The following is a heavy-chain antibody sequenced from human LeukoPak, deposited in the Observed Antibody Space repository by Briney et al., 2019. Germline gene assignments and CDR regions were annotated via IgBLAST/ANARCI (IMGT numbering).Heavy chain of an antibody. CDR3: ARVSIFGVVIGTESFDY. V-gene: IGHV1-46*01. CDR2: INPSGGST. CDR1: GYTFTSYY. D-gene: IGHD3-3*01. J-gene: IGHJ4*02. Sequence: ASVKVSCKASGYTFTSYYMHWVRQAPGQGLEWMGIINPSGGSTSYAQKLQGRVTMTTDTSTSTAYMELRSLRSDDTAVYYCARVSIFGVVIGTESFDYWGQGTLVTVSS.